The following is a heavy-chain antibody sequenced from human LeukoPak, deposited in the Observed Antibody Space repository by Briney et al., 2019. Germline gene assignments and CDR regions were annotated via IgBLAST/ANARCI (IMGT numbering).Heavy chain of an antibody. D-gene: IGHD2-2*01. CDR3: ATTGGGYCSSTSCPPPWFDP. Sequence: GGSLRLSCAASGFSFSDYAMSWVRQAPGKGLEWVSTISRSGDSTFYADSVKGRFTISRDLSKNTLYLQLNSLRAEDTAVYYCATTGGGYCSSTSCPPPWFDPWGQGTLVTVSS. CDR1: GFSFSDYA. J-gene: IGHJ5*02. CDR2: ISRSGDST. V-gene: IGHV3-23*01.